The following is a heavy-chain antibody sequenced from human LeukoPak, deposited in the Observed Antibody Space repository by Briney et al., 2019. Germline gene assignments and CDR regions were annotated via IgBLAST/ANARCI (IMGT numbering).Heavy chain of an antibody. CDR3: AREGARWEPSFSAFDI. Sequence: SETLSLTCAVYGVSFSGYYWSWLRQPPGKGLEWIGYIYYSGSTSYNPSLKSRVTISVDTSKNQFSLKLSSVAAADTAVYYCAREGARWEPSFSAFDIWGQGTMVTVSS. CDR2: IYYSGST. D-gene: IGHD1-26*01. J-gene: IGHJ3*02. V-gene: IGHV4-59*01. CDR1: GVSFSGYY.